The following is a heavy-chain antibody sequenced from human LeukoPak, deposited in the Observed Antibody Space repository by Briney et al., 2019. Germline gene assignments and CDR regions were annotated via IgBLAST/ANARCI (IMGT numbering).Heavy chain of an antibody. CDR3: ARVIGGAGSGYYYGMDV. V-gene: IGHV4-30-2*01. Sequence: SETLSLTCAVSGGSISSGGYSWSWIRQPPGKGLEWIGYIYHSGSTYYNPSLKSRVTISVDRSKNQFSLKLSSVTAADTAVYYCARVIGGAGSGYYYGMDVWGQGTTVTVSS. J-gene: IGHJ6*02. D-gene: IGHD1-26*01. CDR2: IYHSGST. CDR1: GGSISSGGYS.